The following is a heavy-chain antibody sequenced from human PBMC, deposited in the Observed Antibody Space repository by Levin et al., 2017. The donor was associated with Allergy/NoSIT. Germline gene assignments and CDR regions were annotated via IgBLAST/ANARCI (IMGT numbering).Heavy chain of an antibody. CDR2: ISVYNGNT. J-gene: IGHJ5*02. D-gene: IGHD3-16*01. V-gene: IGHV1-18*01. Sequence: ASVKVSCKASGYTFTSYGISWVRQAPGQGLEWMGWISVYNGNTNYAQKLQGRVTMTTDTSTTTAYMELRSLRSDDTAVYYCARMGDYFDWLYDWGQGTLVTVSS. CDR1: GYTFTSYG. CDR3: ARMGDYFDWLYD.